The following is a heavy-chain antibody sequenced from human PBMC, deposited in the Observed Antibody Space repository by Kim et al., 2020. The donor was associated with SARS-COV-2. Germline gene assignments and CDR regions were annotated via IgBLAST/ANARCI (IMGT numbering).Heavy chain of an antibody. CDR2: IWYDGSNK. D-gene: IGHD3-10*01. CDR3: ARSSIWFGELLGWGYYYGMDV. Sequence: GGSLRLSCAASGFTFSSYGMHWVRQAPGKGLEWVAVIWYDGSNKYYADSVKGRFTISRDNSKNTLYLQMNSLRAEDTAVYYCARSSIWFGELLGWGYYYGMDVWGQGTTVTVSS. J-gene: IGHJ6*02. V-gene: IGHV3-33*01. CDR1: GFTFSSYG.